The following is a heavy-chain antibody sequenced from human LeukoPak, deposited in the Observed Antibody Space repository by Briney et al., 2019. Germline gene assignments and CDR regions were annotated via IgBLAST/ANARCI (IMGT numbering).Heavy chain of an antibody. CDR1: GLTFSSHW. CDR2: ITNDGSST. J-gene: IGHJ3*02. Sequence: PGGSLRLSCAASGLTFSSHWMHWVRQAPGKGLVWVSRITNDGSSTTYADSVKGRFTISRDNAKNTLYLQMNSLRAEDTAVYYCAKFASISCCQSAFDIWGQGTMVTVSS. CDR3: AKFASISCCQSAFDI. V-gene: IGHV3-74*01. D-gene: IGHD2-2*01.